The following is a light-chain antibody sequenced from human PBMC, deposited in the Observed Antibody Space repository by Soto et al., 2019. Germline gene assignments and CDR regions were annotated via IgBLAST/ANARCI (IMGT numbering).Light chain of an antibody. V-gene: IGLV2-14*01. J-gene: IGLJ1*01. CDR3: SSYTSSSTLYV. Sequence: QSVLAQPASVSGSPGQSITISCTGTSSDVGGYKYVSWYQQHPGKAPKLMIYEVSNRPSGVSNRFSGSKSGNTASLTISGLQAEDEADYYCSSYTSSSTLYVFGTGTKATVL. CDR2: EVS. CDR1: SSDVGGYKY.